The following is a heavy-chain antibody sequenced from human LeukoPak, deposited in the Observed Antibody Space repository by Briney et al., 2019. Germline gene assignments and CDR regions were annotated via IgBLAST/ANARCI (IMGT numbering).Heavy chain of an antibody. V-gene: IGHV4-59*08. Sequence: SETLSLTCTVSGGSTSNYYWSWIRQPPGKGLEWIGYIYYSGSTNYNPSLKSRVTISVDTSKNQFSLKLSSVTAADTAVYYCARLIFGVVNDAFDIWGQGTMVTVSS. CDR3: ARLIFGVVNDAFDI. CDR2: IYYSGST. CDR1: GGSTSNYY. J-gene: IGHJ3*02. D-gene: IGHD3-3*01.